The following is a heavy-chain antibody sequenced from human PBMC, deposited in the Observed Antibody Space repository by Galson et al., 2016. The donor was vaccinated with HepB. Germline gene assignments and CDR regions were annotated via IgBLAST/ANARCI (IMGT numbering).Heavy chain of an antibody. CDR2: ISSGAI. D-gene: IGHD7-27*01. V-gene: IGHV3-48*04. J-gene: IGHJ4*02. Sequence: SLRLSCAASGFTFNSYSMNWVRQAPGKGLEWVSYISSGAIYYSDSVKGRFTISRDNAKNSLYLQMNSLRAEDTAVYYCARDHLWAFDYWGQGTLVTVSS. CDR3: ARDHLWAFDY. CDR1: GFTFNSYS.